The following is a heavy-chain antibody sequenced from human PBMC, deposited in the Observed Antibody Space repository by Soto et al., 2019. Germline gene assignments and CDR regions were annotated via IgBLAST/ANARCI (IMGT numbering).Heavy chain of an antibody. D-gene: IGHD1-26*01. CDR3: ARSGSVPYYYYDLDV. Sequence: QVQLVQSGAEVRKPGASVKVSCKTSGYTFSRSGISWVRQAPGQGLERMGWISTYNGDANYAQKLQGRVTMTTDTSTSTAFMELGSLTSDDTAVYYCARSGSVPYYYYDLDVWGQGTTVTVSS. CDR2: ISTYNGDA. J-gene: IGHJ6*02. V-gene: IGHV1-18*01. CDR1: GYTFSRSG.